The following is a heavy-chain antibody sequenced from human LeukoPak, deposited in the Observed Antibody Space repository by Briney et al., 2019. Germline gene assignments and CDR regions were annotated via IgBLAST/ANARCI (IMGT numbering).Heavy chain of an antibody. CDR3: ARDKVVRGVIISHDY. CDR1: GGSISSGSYY. CDR2: IYTSGST. Sequence: SQTLSLTCTVSGGSISSGSYYWSWIRQPAGKGLEWIVRIYTSGSTNYNPSLKSRVTISVDTSKNQFSLKLSSVTAADTAVYYCARDKVVRGVIISHDYWGQGTLVTVSS. J-gene: IGHJ4*02. D-gene: IGHD3-10*01. V-gene: IGHV4-61*02.